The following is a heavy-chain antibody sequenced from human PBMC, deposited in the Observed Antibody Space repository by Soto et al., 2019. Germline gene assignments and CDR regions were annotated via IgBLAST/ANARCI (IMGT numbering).Heavy chain of an antibody. D-gene: IGHD2-15*01. Sequence: PSETLSLTCTVSGGSISSSSYYWGWIRQPPGKGLEWIGSIYYSGSTYYNPSLKSRVTISVDTSKNQFSLKLSSVTAADTAVYYCARLVLDIVMVVAATNWIYYFDYWGQGTLVTVSS. CDR1: GGSISSSSYY. J-gene: IGHJ4*02. V-gene: IGHV4-39*01. CDR2: IYYSGST. CDR3: ARLVLDIVMVVAATNWIYYFDY.